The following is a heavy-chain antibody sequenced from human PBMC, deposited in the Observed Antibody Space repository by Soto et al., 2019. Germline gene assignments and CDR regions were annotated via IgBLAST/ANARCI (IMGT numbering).Heavy chain of an antibody. CDR2: IYYSGST. Sequence: PSETLSLTCTVSGGSISSGDYYWSWIRQPPGKGLEWIGYIYYSGSTYYNLSLKNRVTISVDTSKNQFSLKLSSVTAADTAVYYCAREVNDYVLGSYRITDYSGQGTLVTVSS. CDR1: GGSISSGDYY. J-gene: IGHJ4*02. D-gene: IGHD3-16*02. CDR3: AREVNDYVLGSYRITDY. V-gene: IGHV4-30-4*01.